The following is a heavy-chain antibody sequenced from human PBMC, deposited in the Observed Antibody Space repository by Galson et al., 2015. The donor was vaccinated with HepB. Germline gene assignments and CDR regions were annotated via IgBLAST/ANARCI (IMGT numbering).Heavy chain of an antibody. D-gene: IGHD3-10*01. Sequence: SVKVSCKASGYAFTGYYIHWVQQAPGQGLEWMGRINPTSGGTNYAQKFLGRVTMTRDTSISTAYIELRRLRSDDTAVYYCARDWYGSGGYWGQGTLVTVSS. V-gene: IGHV1-2*06. CDR2: INPTSGGT. CDR1: GYAFTGYY. J-gene: IGHJ4*02. CDR3: ARDWYGSGGY.